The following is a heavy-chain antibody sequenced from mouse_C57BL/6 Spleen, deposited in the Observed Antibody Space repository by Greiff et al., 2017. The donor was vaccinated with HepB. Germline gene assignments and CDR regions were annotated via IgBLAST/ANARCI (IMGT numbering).Heavy chain of an antibody. Sequence: VQLQQPGAELVKPGASVKLSCKASGYTFTSYWMHWVKQRPGQGLEWIGMIHPNSGSTNYNEKFKSKATLTVDKSSSTAYMQLRSLTSEDSAVYYCARSSSGDLFDYWGQGTTLTVSS. V-gene: IGHV1-64*01. CDR2: IHPNSGST. J-gene: IGHJ2*01. D-gene: IGHD3-2*02. CDR3: ARSSSGDLFDY. CDR1: GYTFTSYW.